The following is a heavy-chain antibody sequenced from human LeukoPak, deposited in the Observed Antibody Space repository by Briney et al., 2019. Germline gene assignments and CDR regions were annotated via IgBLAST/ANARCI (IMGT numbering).Heavy chain of an antibody. CDR1: GFTFSSYA. V-gene: IGHV3-23*01. CDR2: VSGSGSST. Sequence: GGSLRLSCGASGFTFSSYAMSWVRQAPGKGPEWVSVVSGSGSSTYYVDSVKGRFTISRDNSKNTLYLQMSSLRAEDTAVYYCAKTSLGYCSGGSCYVDYWGQGTLATVSS. CDR3: AKTSLGYCSGGSCYVDY. J-gene: IGHJ4*02. D-gene: IGHD2-15*01.